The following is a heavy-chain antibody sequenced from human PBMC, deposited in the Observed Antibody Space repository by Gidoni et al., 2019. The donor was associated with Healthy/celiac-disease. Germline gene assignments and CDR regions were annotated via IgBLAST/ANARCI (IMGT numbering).Heavy chain of an antibody. CDR1: GFTFSSYA. CDR2: SSGSGGST. V-gene: IGHV3-23*01. J-gene: IGHJ6*02. CDR3: AKGIAVAGKGNYYYYGMDV. D-gene: IGHD6-19*01. Sequence: EVQLLESGGGLVQPGGSLRLSCAASGFTFSSYAMSWVRQAPGKGLEWVSASSGSGGSTYYADSVKGRFTISRDNSKNTLYLQMNSLRAEDTAVYYCAKGIAVAGKGNYYYYGMDVWGQGTTVTVSS.